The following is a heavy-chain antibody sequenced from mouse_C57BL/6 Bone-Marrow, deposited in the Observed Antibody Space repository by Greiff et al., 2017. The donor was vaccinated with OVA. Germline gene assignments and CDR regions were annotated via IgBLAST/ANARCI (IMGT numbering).Heavy chain of an antibody. D-gene: IGHD1-1*01. CDR3: AKEAVVAGYYAMEY. J-gene: IGHJ4*01. CDR1: GYTFTNYW. CDR2: IYPGGGYT. Sequence: QVQLQQSGAELVRPGTSVKMSCKASGYTFTNYWIGWAKQRPGHGLEWIGDIYPGGGYTNYNEKFKGKATLTADKSSSTAYMQFSSLTSWDSAIYYCAKEAVVAGYYAMEYWGQGTSVTVYS. V-gene: IGHV1-63*01.